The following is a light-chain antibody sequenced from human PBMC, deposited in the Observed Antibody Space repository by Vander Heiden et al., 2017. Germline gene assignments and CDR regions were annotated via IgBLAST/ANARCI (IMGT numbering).Light chain of an antibody. CDR2: ASS. CDR1: QSIRSY. J-gene: IGKJ4*01. Sequence: DIQMTQSPYSLSASVGDRVTITCRASQSIRSYLNWYQQKPGKAPKLLIYASSSLQSGVPSRFSGSGSGTDFTLTISSLQPEDFATYYCQQSYSTPLTFGGGTKVEIK. CDR3: QQSYSTPLT. V-gene: IGKV1-39*01.